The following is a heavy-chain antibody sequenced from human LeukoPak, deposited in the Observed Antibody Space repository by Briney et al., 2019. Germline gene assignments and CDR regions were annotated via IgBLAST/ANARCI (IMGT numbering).Heavy chain of an antibody. CDR3: ARDGDDTSPDC. CDR2: ITTGGST. Sequence: GGSLRLSCAASGFTFSTYAMSWVRQAPGKGLEWVSRITTGGSTFYADSVKGRFTISRDNSKNTLYLQMNSLRAEDTAVYYCARDGDDTSPDCWGQGTLVTVSS. D-gene: IGHD3-22*01. V-gene: IGHV3-23*01. CDR1: GFTFSTYA. J-gene: IGHJ4*02.